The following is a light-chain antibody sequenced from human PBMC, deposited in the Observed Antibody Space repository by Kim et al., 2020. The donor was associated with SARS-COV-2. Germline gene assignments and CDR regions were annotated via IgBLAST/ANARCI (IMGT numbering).Light chain of an antibody. CDR1: KLGDKY. V-gene: IGLV3-1*01. Sequence: SYELTQPPSVSVSPGQTASITCSGDKLGDKYACWYQQKPGQSPVLVIYQDSKRPSGIPERFSGSNSGNTATQTISGTQAMDEADYYCQAWDSSTDVVFGG. CDR3: QAWDSSTDVV. CDR2: QDS. J-gene: IGLJ2*01.